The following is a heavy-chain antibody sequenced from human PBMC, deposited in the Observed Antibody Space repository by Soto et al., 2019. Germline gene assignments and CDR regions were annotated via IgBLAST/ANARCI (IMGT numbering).Heavy chain of an antibody. CDR2: IDTSGHST. V-gene: IGHV3-74*01. CDR3: AKDSWYFDL. CDR1: GFVLTNFW. J-gene: IGHJ4*02. D-gene: IGHD6-13*01. Sequence: PGVSLRLSCDPSGFVLTNFWMLWVRHVPGKGLVWVARIDTSGHSTNYAESVKGRFTISRDNAKNTVSLQMNSLRVEDTGVYYCAKDSWYFDLWGQGSQVTVSS.